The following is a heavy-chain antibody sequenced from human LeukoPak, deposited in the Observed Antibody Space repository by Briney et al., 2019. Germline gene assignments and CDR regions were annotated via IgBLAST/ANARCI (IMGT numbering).Heavy chain of an antibody. CDR3: ARHYYDSSGYYPENFQH. CDR1: GGSLSGYY. D-gene: IGHD3-22*01. V-gene: IGHV4-34*01. J-gene: IGHJ1*01. CDR2: INHSGST. Sequence: SETLSLTCAVYGGSLSGYYWSWTRQPPGKGLEWIGEINHSGSTNYNPSLKSRVTISVDTSKNQFSLKLSSVTAADTAVYYCARHYYDSSGYYPENFQHWGQGTLVTVSS.